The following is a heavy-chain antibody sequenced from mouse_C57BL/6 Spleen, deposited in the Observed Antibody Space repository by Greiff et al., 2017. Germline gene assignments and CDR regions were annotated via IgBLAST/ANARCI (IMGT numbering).Heavy chain of an antibody. CDR2: ISDGGSYT. Sequence: EVKVEESGGGLVKPGGSLKLSCAASGFTFSSYAMSWVRQTPEKRLEWVATISDGGSYTYYPDNVKGRFTISRDNAKNNLYLQMSHLKSEDTAMYYCARDYSNYLDYWGQGTTLTVSS. J-gene: IGHJ2*01. D-gene: IGHD2-5*01. CDR3: ARDYSNYLDY. V-gene: IGHV5-4*01. CDR1: GFTFSSYA.